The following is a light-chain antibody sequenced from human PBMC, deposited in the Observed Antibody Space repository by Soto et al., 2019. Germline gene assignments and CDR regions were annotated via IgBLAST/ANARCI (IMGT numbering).Light chain of an antibody. Sequence: EIVLTQSPGTLSLSPGERATLSCRASQSVSSSYLAWYQQKPGQAPRLLIYGASTRATGIPDRFSGSGSGTDFTLTISRREPEDFAVYYCQQYGSSPPFPFGPGTKVDIK. V-gene: IGKV3-20*01. CDR3: QQYGSSPPFP. CDR1: QSVSSSY. CDR2: GAS. J-gene: IGKJ3*01.